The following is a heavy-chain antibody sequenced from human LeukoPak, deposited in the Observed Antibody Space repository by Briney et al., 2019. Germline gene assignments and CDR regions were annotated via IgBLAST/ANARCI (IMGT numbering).Heavy chain of an antibody. D-gene: IGHD2-2*01. J-gene: IGHJ6*02. CDR2: IYTSGST. CDR3: ARSAAIPCYYGMTS. V-gene: IGHV4-61*02. CDR1: GGSISSGSYY. Sequence: PSQTLSLTCTVSGGSISSGSYYWSWIRQPAGKGLEWIGRIYTSGSTNYNPSLKSRVTISVDTSKNQFSLKLSSVTAADTAVCYCARSAAIPCYYGMTSGAKGPRSPSP.